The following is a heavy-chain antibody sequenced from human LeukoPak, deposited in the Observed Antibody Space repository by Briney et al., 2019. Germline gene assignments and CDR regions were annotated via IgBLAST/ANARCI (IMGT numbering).Heavy chain of an antibody. D-gene: IGHD2-2*01. CDR1: GFTFSSYW. CDR3: AKDFVVVPGLVNYFDY. J-gene: IGHJ4*02. Sequence: GGSLRLSCAASGFTFSSYWMHWVRQAPGKGLVWVSRINSDGSSTSYADSVKGRFTISRDNSKNTLYLQMKSLRAEDTAVYYCAKDFVVVPGLVNYFDYWGQGTLVTVSS. CDR2: INSDGSST. V-gene: IGHV3-74*01.